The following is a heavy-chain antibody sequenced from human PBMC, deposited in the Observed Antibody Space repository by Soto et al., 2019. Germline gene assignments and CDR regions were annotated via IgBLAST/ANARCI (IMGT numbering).Heavy chain of an antibody. V-gene: IGHV4-30-2*01. Sequence: SETLSLTSAVSGGSISSGGYSWSWIRQPPGKGLEWIGEIYHSGSTNYNPSLKSRVTISVDKSKNQFSLKLSSVTAADTAVYYCARVVQGIDYWGQGTLVTVSS. CDR2: IYHSGST. CDR1: GGSISSGGYS. D-gene: IGHD3-10*01. J-gene: IGHJ4*02. CDR3: ARVVQGIDY.